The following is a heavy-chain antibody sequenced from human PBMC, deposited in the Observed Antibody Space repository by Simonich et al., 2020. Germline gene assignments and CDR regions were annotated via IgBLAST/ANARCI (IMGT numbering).Heavy chain of an antibody. CDR2: IWYDISNK. V-gene: IGHV3-33*01. D-gene: IGHD3-10*01. J-gene: IGHJ3*02. CDR3: ARDGGYMVRGVDAFDI. Sequence: QVQLVESGGGVVQPGRSMRISCAADGFIFSSYGMHWVRQSPGKVLGWWAFIWYDISNKYYADSVNGRFTISRDNSKNTLYLQMNSLIAEDTAVYYCARDGGYMVRGVDAFDIWGQGTMVTVSS. CDR1: GFIFSSYG.